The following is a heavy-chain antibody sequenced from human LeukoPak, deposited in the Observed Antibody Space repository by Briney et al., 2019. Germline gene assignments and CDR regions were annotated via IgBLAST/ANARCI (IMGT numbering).Heavy chain of an antibody. CDR1: GDSISYFY. CDR3: ARHQRGNSDAFDI. Sequence: SETLSLTCSVSGDSISYFYWSWIRQAAGKGLEWIGRIHSSGSTDYNASLKSRVTMSVDTSKNQLSLKVISVTAADTAVYYCARHQRGNSDAFDIWGQGTMVTVSS. CDR2: IHSSGST. V-gene: IGHV4-4*07. J-gene: IGHJ3*02. D-gene: IGHD4-23*01.